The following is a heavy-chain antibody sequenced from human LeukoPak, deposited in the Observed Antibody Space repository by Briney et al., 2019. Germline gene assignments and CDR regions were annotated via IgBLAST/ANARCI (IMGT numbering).Heavy chain of an antibody. CDR3: ARGGYVWGSYRRPAHFDY. D-gene: IGHD3-16*02. J-gene: IGHJ4*02. CDR2: INPNSGGT. CDR1: GYTFTGYY. V-gene: IGHV1-2*06. Sequence: ASVKVSCKASGYTFTGYYMHWVRQAPRQGLEWMGRINPNSGGTNYAQKFQGRVTMTRDTSISTAYMELSRLRSDDTAVYYCARGGYVWGSYRRPAHFDYWGQGTLVTVSS.